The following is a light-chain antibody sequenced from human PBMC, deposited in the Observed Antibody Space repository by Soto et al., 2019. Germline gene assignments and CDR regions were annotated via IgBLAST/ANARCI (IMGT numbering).Light chain of an antibody. V-gene: IGKV1-33*01. J-gene: IGKJ3*01. CDR3: QQYDNLPFT. Sequence: DIQMTQSPSSLSACVGDRVTITCQASQDISNYLNWYQQKPGKAPKLLIYDASNLETGVPSRFSGSGSGTDFTCTISILQPEDIATYYCQQYDNLPFTFGPGTKVDIK. CDR1: QDISNY. CDR2: DAS.